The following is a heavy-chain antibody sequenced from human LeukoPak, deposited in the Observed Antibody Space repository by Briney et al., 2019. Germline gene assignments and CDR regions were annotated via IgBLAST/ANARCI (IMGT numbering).Heavy chain of an antibody. CDR2: VYPGDSDT. V-gene: IGHV5-51*01. D-gene: IGHD4-17*01. J-gene: IGHJ4*02. Sequence: GESLKISCKGSGYNFNNNWIGWVRQMPGKGLEWMGIVYPGDSDTRYSPSFLGKVSISADKSITTAYLQWSSLKASDTAMYYCARQPYGDYNFDYWGQGTLVTVSS. CDR1: GYNFNNNW. CDR3: ARQPYGDYNFDY.